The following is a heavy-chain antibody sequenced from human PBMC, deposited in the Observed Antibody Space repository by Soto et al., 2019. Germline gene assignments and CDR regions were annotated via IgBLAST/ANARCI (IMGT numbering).Heavy chain of an antibody. Sequence: EVQLVEPGGGLVQPGGSLILSCAASGFTFRSYWMSWVRQAPGKGLEWVANIKEDGSEKYYVDSVKGRFTISRDNAKNSVYLQMDSMRVDDTAVYYCARDVFWGQGTVVTVSS. J-gene: IGHJ4*02. CDR1: GFTFRSYW. CDR2: IKEDGSEK. CDR3: ARDVF. V-gene: IGHV3-7*04.